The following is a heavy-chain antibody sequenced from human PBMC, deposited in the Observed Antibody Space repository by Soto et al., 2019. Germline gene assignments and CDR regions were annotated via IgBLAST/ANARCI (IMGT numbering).Heavy chain of an antibody. V-gene: IGHV3-33*01. J-gene: IGHJ3*02. D-gene: IGHD2-21*01. CDR1: GFTFRSYG. CDR3: TRGRGERSRDAFDI. Sequence: QVQLVESGGGVVQPGRSLRLSCAASGFTFRSYGMHWVRQAPGKGLEWVAIIRPDGSNQYYADSVKGRFTISRDNPKNTVYLETNSLRAEDTALYYCTRGRGERSRDAFDIWGQGTMVTVSS. CDR2: IRPDGSNQ.